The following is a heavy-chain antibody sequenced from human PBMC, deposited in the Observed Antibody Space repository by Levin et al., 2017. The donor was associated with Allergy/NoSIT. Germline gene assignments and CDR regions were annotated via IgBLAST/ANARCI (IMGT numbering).Heavy chain of an antibody. V-gene: IGHV1-2*02. CDR1: GYSFTGYH. D-gene: IGHD3-10*01. Sequence: ASVKVSCKASGYSFTGYHMHWVRQAPGQGLEWMGWINPSSGATNYAQKFQGRVIMTRDTSISTAFMEVTRLTSDDTAVFYCARIRSNYKYYYGLDVWGQGTTVTVSS. J-gene: IGHJ6*02. CDR2: INPSSGAT. CDR3: ARIRSNYKYYYGLDV.